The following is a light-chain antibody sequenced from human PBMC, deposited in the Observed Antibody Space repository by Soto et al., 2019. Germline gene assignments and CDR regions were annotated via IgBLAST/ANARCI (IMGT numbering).Light chain of an antibody. V-gene: IGLV1-51*01. CDR3: GAWDSSLMGVV. CDR1: SSNVGNNY. J-gene: IGLJ2*01. CDR2: DNN. Sequence: QSVLTQPPSVSAAPGQKVTISCSGSSSNVGNNYVSWYQQLPGTAPKLLIYDNNKRPSGIPDRFSGSKSATSATLDITALQTRDEADYYCGAWDSSLMGVVFGGGTKLTVL.